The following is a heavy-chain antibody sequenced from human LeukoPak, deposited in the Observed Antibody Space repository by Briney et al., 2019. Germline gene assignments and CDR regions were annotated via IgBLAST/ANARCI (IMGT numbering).Heavy chain of an antibody. J-gene: IGHJ4*02. V-gene: IGHV1-18*01. D-gene: IGHD2-15*01. Sequence: ASVKVSCKAAGYTFTSHGFIWLRQAPGQGLEWMGWISAYNGNTNYAQKLQGRVTMTTDTSTSTAYMELRSLRSDDTAVYYCARDPPYCSGGSCYVSTVWRDYWGQGTLVTVSS. CDR3: ARDPPYCSGGSCYVSTVWRDY. CDR1: GYTFTSHG. CDR2: ISAYNGNT.